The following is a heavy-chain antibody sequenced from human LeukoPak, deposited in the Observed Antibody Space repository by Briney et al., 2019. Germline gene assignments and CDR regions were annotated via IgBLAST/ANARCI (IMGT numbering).Heavy chain of an antibody. V-gene: IGHV1-18*01. CDR1: GYTFTSYG. CDR3: ARFDASYNYYCMDV. J-gene: IGHJ6*03. Sequence: GASVKVSCKASGYTFTSYGISWVRQAPGQGLEWMGWISAYNGNTNYAQKLQGRVTMTADTSTSTAYVELRSLRSDDTAVYYCARFDASYNYYCMDVWGKGTTVTVSS. D-gene: IGHD3-9*01. CDR2: ISAYNGNT.